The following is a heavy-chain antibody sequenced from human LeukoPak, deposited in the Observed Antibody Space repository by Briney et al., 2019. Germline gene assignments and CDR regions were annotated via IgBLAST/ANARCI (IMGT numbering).Heavy chain of an antibody. V-gene: IGHV3-23*01. J-gene: IGHJ4*02. CDR3: ARDEGATDY. Sequence: GGSLRLCCAASGFTFSSYAMRWVRQAPGKGLEWVSAISGSGGSTYYADSVKGRFTISRDNAKNSLYLQMNSLRAEDTAVYYCARDEGATDYWGQGTLVTVSS. D-gene: IGHD1-26*01. CDR2: ISGSGGST. CDR1: GFTFSSYA.